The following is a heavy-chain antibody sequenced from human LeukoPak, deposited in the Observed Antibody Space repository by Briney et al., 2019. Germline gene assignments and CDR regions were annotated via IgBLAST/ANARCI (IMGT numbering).Heavy chain of an antibody. J-gene: IGHJ4*02. CDR1: GYTFTSYD. CDR2: VNPNSGHT. CDR3: ARGAPGSYCSGGSCPYFDY. D-gene: IGHD2-15*01. Sequence: ASVKVSCKASGYTFTSYDINWVRQAPAQGLESMGWVNPNSGHTGYAQKFQGRVTTTRNTSISTAYMELSSLTSEDTAVYYCARGAPGSYCSGGSCPYFDYWGQGTLVSVSS. V-gene: IGHV1-8*01.